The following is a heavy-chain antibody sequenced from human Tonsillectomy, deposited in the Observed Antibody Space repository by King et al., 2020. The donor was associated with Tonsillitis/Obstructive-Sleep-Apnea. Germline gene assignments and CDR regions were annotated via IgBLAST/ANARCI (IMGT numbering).Heavy chain of an antibody. D-gene: IGHD3-9*01. Sequence: MQLVQSGAEVKKFGASVKVSCKASGYTFTSHDINWVRQATGQGLEWMGWMNPNTGNAGYAEKFQGRVTMTRNTSISTAYMELSSLRSEDTAVYYCARVSYILVLDPWGQGTLVTVSS. CDR1: GYTFTSHD. V-gene: IGHV1-8*01. CDR3: ARVSYILVLDP. CDR2: MNPNTGNA. J-gene: IGHJ5*02.